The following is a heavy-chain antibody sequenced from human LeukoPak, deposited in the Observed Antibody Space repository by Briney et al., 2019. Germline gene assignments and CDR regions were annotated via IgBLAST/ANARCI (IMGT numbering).Heavy chain of an antibody. J-gene: IGHJ4*02. CDR1: GFTVSGNY. CDR2: IYSDGRI. CDR3: ARDFSRSSGSY. V-gene: IGHV3-53*01. Sequence: GGSLRLSCAASGFTVSGNYMSWVRQAPGKGLEWASVIYSDGRIYYADSVKGRFTISRDNSKNTLYLQMNSLRAEDTAVYYCARDFSRSSGSYWGQGTLVTVSS. D-gene: IGHD3-22*01.